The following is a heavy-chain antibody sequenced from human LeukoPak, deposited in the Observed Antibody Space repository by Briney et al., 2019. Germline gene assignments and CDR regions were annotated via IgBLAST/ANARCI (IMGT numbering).Heavy chain of an antibody. J-gene: IGHJ4*02. V-gene: IGHV3-74*01. Sequence: GGSLRLSCAASGFTFSSYSMNWVRQAPGKGLEWVSRINSDGSSTNYADSVKGRFTISRDNAKNTLYLQMNSLRAEDTAVYYCLMAGTDYWGQGTLVTVSS. CDR3: LMAGTDY. CDR2: INSDGSST. D-gene: IGHD6-19*01. CDR1: GFTFSSYS.